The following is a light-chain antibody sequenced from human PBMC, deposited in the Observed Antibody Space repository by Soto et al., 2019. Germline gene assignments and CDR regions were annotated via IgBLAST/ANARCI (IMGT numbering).Light chain of an antibody. V-gene: IGLV2-11*01. J-gene: IGLJ2*01. CDR1: SSDVGGYNY. Sequence: QSVLTQPRSVSGSPGQSVTISCTGTSSDVGGYNYVSWYQQLPGKAPKLIIYAVSGRPSGVPDRFSGSKSGNTASLTISGLQADDEADYYCCSYAGYYTLVFGGGTKLTVL. CDR3: CSYAGYYTLV. CDR2: AVS.